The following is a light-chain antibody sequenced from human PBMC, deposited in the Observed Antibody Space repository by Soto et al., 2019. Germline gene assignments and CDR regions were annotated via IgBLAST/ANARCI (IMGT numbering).Light chain of an antibody. Sequence: EIVMTQSPATLSVSPGERVTLSCRARQSVSSNLAWYQQKPGQAPRLLIYGASTRATGIPARFSGSGSGTEFTLTISSLQSEDFAVYYCQQYNNWPLTFCGGTKVEIK. CDR1: QSVSSN. CDR3: QQYNNWPLT. V-gene: IGKV3-15*01. J-gene: IGKJ4*01. CDR2: GAS.